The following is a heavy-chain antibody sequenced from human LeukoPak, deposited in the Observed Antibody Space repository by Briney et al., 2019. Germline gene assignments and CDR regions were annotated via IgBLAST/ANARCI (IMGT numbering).Heavy chain of an antibody. CDR3: ARVGGYYYGSGKCDY. CDR2: ISAYNGNT. Sequence: ASVKVSCKASGYTFTGYYVHWVRQAPGQGLEWMGWISAYNGNTNYAQKLQGRVTMTTDTSTSTAYMELRSLRSDDTAVYYCARVGGYYYGSGKCDYWGQGTLVTVSS. V-gene: IGHV1-18*04. D-gene: IGHD3-10*01. CDR1: GYTFTGYY. J-gene: IGHJ4*02.